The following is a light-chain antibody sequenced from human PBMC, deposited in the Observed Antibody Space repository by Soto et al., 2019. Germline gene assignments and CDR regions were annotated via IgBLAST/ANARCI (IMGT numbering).Light chain of an antibody. J-gene: IGKJ1*01. V-gene: IGKV3-15*01. CDR1: QSVSSN. CDR2: GAS. Sequence: EMVRTRSSPTLSKKTRERATLSCRASQSVSSNLAWYQQKPDQAPRLLIYGASTRATGIPARFSGSGSGTEFTLTISSLQSEDCAVYYCPQYTNWWTFASGTKV. CDR3: PQYTNWWT.